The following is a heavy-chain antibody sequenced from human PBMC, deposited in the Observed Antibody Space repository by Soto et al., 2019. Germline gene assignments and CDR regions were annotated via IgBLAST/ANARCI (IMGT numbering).Heavy chain of an antibody. CDR3: ARDCSSTSCYIPGAAYYYYYGVDG. Sequence: EASVKVSCKASGYTFTSYGISWVRQAPGQGLEWMGWISAYNGNTNYAQKLQGRVTMTTDTSTSTAYMELRSLRSDDTAVYYCARDCSSTSCYIPGAAYYYYYGVDGRGQGTTVTVSS. CDR2: ISAYNGNT. V-gene: IGHV1-18*01. D-gene: IGHD2-2*02. CDR1: GYTFTSYG. J-gene: IGHJ6*02.